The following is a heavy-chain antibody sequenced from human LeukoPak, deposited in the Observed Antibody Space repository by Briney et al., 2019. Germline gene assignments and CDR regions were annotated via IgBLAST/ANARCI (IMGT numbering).Heavy chain of an antibody. CDR3: ARRGSYQFADY. CDR1: GGTFSSYA. J-gene: IGHJ4*02. D-gene: IGHD1-26*01. CDR2: ISAYNGNT. V-gene: IGHV1-18*01. Sequence: ASVKVSCEASGGTFSSYAISWVRQAPGQGLEWMGWISAYNGNTNYAQKLQGRVTMTTDTSTSTAYMELRSLRSDDTAVYYCARRGSYQFADYWGQGTLVTVSS.